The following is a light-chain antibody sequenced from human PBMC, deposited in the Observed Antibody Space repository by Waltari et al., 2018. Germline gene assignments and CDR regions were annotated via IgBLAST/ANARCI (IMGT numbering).Light chain of an antibody. J-gene: IGLJ2*01. CDR3: NSRDSSGNSVV. V-gene: IGLV3-19*01. CDR2: GKN. CDR1: SLRSYY. Sequence: SSELTQDPAVSVALGQTVRITCQGDSLRSYYASWYQQKPGQAPVLVIYGKNTRPSGIPDRFSGSSSGNTASLTITGAQAEDEADYYCNSRDSSGNSVVFGGGTKLTVL.